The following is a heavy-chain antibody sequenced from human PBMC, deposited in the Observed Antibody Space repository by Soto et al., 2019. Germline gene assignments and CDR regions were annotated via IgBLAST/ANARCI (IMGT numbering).Heavy chain of an antibody. J-gene: IGHJ4*02. CDR3: AKRPRALLTFDY. CDR1: GFLFSNYV. CDR2: ISDSGGTS. D-gene: IGHD1-26*01. Sequence: EAQLVDSGGGLVQPGGSLRLSCAASGFLFSNYVMSWVRQAPGKGLEWVSSISDSGGTSYYADSVKGRFTISRDNSKNTLYLQMNSLRAEDTAIYYCAKRPRALLTFDYWGQGTLVTVSS. V-gene: IGHV3-23*04.